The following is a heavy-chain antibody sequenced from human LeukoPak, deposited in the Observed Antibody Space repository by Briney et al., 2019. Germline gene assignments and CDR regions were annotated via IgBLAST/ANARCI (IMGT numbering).Heavy chain of an antibody. D-gene: IGHD2-2*01. J-gene: IGHJ6*02. CDR1: GFTFTSSA. CDR3: AADTGYCSSTSCYPRYYYYGMDV. Sequence: SVKVSCKASGFTFTSSAVQWVRQARGQRLEWIGWIVVGGGNTNYAQKFQERVTITRDMSTSTAYMELSSLRSEDTAVYYCAADTGYCSSTSCYPRYYYYGMDVWGQGTTVTVSS. CDR2: IVVGGGNT. V-gene: IGHV1-58*01.